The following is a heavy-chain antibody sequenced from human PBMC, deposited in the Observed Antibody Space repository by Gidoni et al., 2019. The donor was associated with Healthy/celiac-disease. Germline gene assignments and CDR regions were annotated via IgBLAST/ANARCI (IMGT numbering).Heavy chain of an antibody. J-gene: IGHJ5*02. Sequence: EVQLLESGGGLVQPGGSLRFACAASGFTFGSYGISWDRQAPGTGLEWVSAISGRCGSPYYADCVKGRFTISRDNSKNTLYLQMNSLRAEDTAVYYCAKDSGSYYLNNWFDPWGQGTLVTVSS. V-gene: IGHV3-23*01. D-gene: IGHD1-26*01. CDR3: AKDSGSYYLNNWFDP. CDR2: ISGRCGSP. CDR1: GFTFGSYG.